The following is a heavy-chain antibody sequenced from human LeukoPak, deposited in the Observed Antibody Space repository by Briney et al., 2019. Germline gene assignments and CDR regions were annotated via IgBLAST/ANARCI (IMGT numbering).Heavy chain of an antibody. CDR2: ISSYNGNT. D-gene: IGHD3-10*01. Sequence: ASVKVSCKASGYTFTSYGISWVRQAPGQGLEWMGWISSYNGNTNYAQKSQGRVTMTTDTSTSTAYMELRSLRSDDTAVYYCETFTVWFGEGGWFDPWGQGALVTVSS. V-gene: IGHV1-18*01. CDR3: ETFTVWFGEGGWFDP. J-gene: IGHJ5*02. CDR1: GYTFTSYG.